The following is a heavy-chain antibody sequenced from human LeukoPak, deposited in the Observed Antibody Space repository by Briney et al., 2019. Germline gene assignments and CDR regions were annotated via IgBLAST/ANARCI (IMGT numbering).Heavy chain of an antibody. V-gene: IGHV1-2*02. J-gene: IGHJ5*02. CDR1: GYTFTGYY. CDR3: ARVPNRGDKFDP. D-gene: IGHD4-17*01. Sequence: AASVSVSCKASGYTFTGYYMHWVRQAPGQGLEWMGWINPNSGGTNYAQKFQGRVTMTRDTSISTAYMELSSLRSEDSAVYYCARVPNRGDKFDPWGQGTLVTVSS. CDR2: INPNSGGT.